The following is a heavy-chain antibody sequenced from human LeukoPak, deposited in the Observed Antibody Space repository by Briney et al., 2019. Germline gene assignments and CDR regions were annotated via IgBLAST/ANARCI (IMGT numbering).Heavy chain of an antibody. CDR2: IYTSGST. CDR1: GGSISSGSYY. V-gene: IGHV4-61*02. Sequence: PSQTLSLTCTVSGGSISSGSYYWSWIRQPAGKGLEWIGRIYTSGSTNYNPSLKSRVTISVDTSKNQFSLKLSSVTAADTAVYYCAGAKGYCSSTSCYGYYFDYWGQGTLVTVSS. D-gene: IGHD2-2*01. CDR3: AGAKGYCSSTSCYGYYFDY. J-gene: IGHJ4*02.